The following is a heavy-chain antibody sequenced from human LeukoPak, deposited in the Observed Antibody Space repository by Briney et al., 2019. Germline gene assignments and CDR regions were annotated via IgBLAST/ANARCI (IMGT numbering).Heavy chain of an antibody. CDR3: ARALQLWSPDAFDI. V-gene: IGHV3-30*04. CDR1: GFTFSSYA. Sequence: PGGSLRLSCAASGFTFSSYAMHWVRQAPGKGLEWVAVISYDGSNKYYADSVKGRFTISRDNSKSTLYLQMNSLRAEDTAVYYCARALQLWSPDAFDIWGQGTMVTVSS. D-gene: IGHD5-18*01. J-gene: IGHJ3*02. CDR2: ISYDGSNK.